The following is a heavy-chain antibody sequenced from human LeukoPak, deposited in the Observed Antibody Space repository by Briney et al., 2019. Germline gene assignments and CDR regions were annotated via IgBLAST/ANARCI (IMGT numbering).Heavy chain of an antibody. D-gene: IGHD3-3*01. V-gene: IGHV3-30*04. CDR2: ISYDGSNK. CDR1: GFTFSSYA. J-gene: IGHJ6*03. CDR3: ARGPPYYDFWSGYPLDYYYYYMDV. Sequence: PGGSLRLSCAASGFTFSSYAMHWVRQAPGKGLEWVAVISYDGSNKYYADSVKGRFTISRDNSKNTLYLQMNSLRAEDTAVYYCARGPPYYDFWSGYPLDYYYYYMDVWGKGTTVTVSS.